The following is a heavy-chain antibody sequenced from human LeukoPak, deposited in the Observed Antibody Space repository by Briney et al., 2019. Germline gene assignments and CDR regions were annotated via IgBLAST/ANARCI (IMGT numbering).Heavy chain of an antibody. CDR2: TYYSGST. CDR3: ARSGNWFDP. Sequence: PSETLSLTCSVSGGSMTSSSYYWGWIRPPPGRGLEWIGSTYYSGSTYYNPSLKSRVTISVDTSKKQFSLKLSSVTAADTAVYYCARSGNWFDPWGQGTLVIVSS. J-gene: IGHJ5*02. CDR1: GGSMTSSSYY. V-gene: IGHV4-39*01.